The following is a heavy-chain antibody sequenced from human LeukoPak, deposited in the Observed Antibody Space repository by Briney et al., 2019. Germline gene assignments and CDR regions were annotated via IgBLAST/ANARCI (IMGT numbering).Heavy chain of an antibody. CDR2: INHSGST. D-gene: IGHD3-10*01. CDR3: ARITMVRGVMGGAFDI. CDR1: GGSFSGYY. V-gene: IGHV4-34*01. J-gene: IGHJ3*02. Sequence: KPSETLSLTCAVYGGSFSGYYWSWIRQPPGKGLEWIGEINHSGSTNYNPSLKSRVTISVDTSKNQFSLKLSSVTAADTAVYYCARITMVRGVMGGAFDIWGQGTMVTVSS.